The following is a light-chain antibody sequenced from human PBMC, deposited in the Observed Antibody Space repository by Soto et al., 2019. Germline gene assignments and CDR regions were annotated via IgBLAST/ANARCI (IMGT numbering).Light chain of an antibody. J-gene: IGLJ1*01. CDR3: CSYASNNRGV. CDR1: SSDIGAYNY. CDR2: EVS. Sequence: QPVLTQPASVSGSPGQSITISCTGTSSDIGAYNYVSWYQHHPGKAPKLMIYEVSNRPSGVSSRFSGSKSGNTASLTISGLQAEDESDYYCCSYASNNRGVFGTGTKLTVL. V-gene: IGLV2-14*01.